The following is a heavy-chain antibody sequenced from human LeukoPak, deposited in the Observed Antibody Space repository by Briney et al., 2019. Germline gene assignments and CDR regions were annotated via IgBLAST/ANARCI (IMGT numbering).Heavy chain of an antibody. CDR3: AKGGYYDLDAFDI. J-gene: IGHJ3*02. Sequence: GGSLRLSCAASGFTFDDSVISWVRQAPGKGLEWVSSINWNGGSTGYADSVKGRFTISRDNAKNSLYLQMNSLRAEDTALYYCAKGGYYDLDAFDIWGQGTMVTVSS. V-gene: IGHV3-20*04. CDR1: GFTFDDSV. D-gene: IGHD1-26*01. CDR2: INWNGGST.